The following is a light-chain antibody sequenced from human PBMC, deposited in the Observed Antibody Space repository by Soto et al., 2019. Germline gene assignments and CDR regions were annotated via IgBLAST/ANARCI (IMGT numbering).Light chain of an antibody. V-gene: IGKV3-20*01. CDR3: QQYGSSPGFT. J-gene: IGKJ3*01. Sequence: EIVLTQSPGTLSLSPGERATLSCRASQSVSSSYLAWYQQKPGQAPRLLIYGAASRATDIPDRFSGSGSGTDFTLIISRLEPDDFAVYYCQQYGSSPGFTFGPGTKVDVK. CDR1: QSVSSSY. CDR2: GAA.